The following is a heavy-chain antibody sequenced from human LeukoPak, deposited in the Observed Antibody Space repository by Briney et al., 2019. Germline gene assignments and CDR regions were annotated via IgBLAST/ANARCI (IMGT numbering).Heavy chain of an antibody. CDR2: INPEKRDT. CDR3: AKKVRGPSHPLDF. CDR1: GYTFTGYA. Sequence: GASVKVSCKASGYTFTGYAIHWERQAPGQGLEWMGWINPEKRDTGYAHKFQGRVTMTSDTSISTAYMELSSLRSDDTAVYYCAKKVRGPSHPLDFWGQGTLVTVSS. V-gene: IGHV1-2*02. D-gene: IGHD5-12*01. J-gene: IGHJ4*02.